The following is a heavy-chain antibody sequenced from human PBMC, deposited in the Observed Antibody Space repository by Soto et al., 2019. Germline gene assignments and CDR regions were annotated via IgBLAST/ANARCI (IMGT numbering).Heavy chain of an antibody. CDR2: IYNSGST. CDR1: ADSISSRSYY. J-gene: IGHJ4*02. CDR3: ARGSYRHVPHYFDS. V-gene: IGHV4-31*03. D-gene: IGHD3-16*02. Sequence: PSETLSLTCTVPADSISSRSYYWSWIRQFPGKGLEWIGYIYNSGSTYSNPSLKSRVTISLDTPKNQFSLHLSSVTAADTAVYYCARGSYRHVPHYFDSWGQGTLVTVSS.